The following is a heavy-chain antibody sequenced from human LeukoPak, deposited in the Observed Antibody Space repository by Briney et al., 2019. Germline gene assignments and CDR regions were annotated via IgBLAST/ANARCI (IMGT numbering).Heavy chain of an antibody. J-gene: IGHJ5*02. CDR1: GYSFTSYW. CDR2: IYPGDSDT. D-gene: IGHD4-17*01. Sequence: GESLKISCKGSGYSFTSYWIGWVRQMPGKGLEWMGIIYPGDSDTRYSPSFQGQVTISADKSISTAYLQWSSLKASDTAMYYCARCPDGDYGDYGGNWFDPWGQGTLVTVSS. CDR3: ARCPDGDYGDYGGNWFDP. V-gene: IGHV5-51*01.